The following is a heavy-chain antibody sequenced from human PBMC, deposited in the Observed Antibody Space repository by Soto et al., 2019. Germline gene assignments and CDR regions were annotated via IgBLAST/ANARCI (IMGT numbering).Heavy chain of an antibody. J-gene: IGHJ6*02. D-gene: IGHD3-22*01. CDR1: GGSISSYY. CDR2: IYYSGST. CDR3: AREGTYDSSGYYLPTYRYYGMDV. Sequence: KASETLSLTCTVSGGSISSYYWSWIRQPPGKGLEWIGYIYYSGSTNYNPSLKSRVTISVDTSKNQFSLKLSSVTAADTAVYYCAREGTYDSSGYYLPTYRYYGMDVWGQGTTVTVSS. V-gene: IGHV4-59*01.